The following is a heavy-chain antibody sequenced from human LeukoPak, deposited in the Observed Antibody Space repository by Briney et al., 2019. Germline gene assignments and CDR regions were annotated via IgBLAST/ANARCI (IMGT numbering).Heavy chain of an antibody. CDR3: VSSDGFGGWFDP. J-gene: IGHJ5*02. Sequence: SETLSLTCTVSGGSISSSSYYWSWIRQPPGKGLEWIGYIYYSGSTNYNPSPKSRVTISVDTSKNQFSLKLSSVTAADTAVYYCVSSDGFGGWFDPWGQGTLVTVSS. D-gene: IGHD3-16*01. CDR2: IYYSGST. V-gene: IGHV4-61*01. CDR1: GGSISSSSYY.